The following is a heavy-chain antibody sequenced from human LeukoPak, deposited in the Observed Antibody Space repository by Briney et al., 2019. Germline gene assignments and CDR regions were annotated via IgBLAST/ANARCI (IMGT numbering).Heavy chain of an antibody. CDR3: ARDGYDSSGYYYGDAFDI. D-gene: IGHD3-22*01. V-gene: IGHV3-7*01. CDR1: GFTFSSYG. Sequence: PGGSLRLSCAASGFTFSSYGMHWVRQAPGKGLEWVANIKQDGSEKYYVDSVKGRFTISRDNAKNSLYLQMNSLRAEDTAVYYCARDGYDSSGYYYGDAFDIWGQGTMVTVSS. J-gene: IGHJ3*02. CDR2: IKQDGSEK.